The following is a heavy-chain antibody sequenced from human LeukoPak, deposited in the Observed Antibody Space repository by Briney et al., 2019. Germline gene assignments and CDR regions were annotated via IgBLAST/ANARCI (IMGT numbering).Heavy chain of an antibody. CDR3: ARDCGNCGGAPDDTFDI. D-gene: IGHD2-21*01. CDR1: GYTFSTYG. CDR2: IRAYTGNT. J-gene: IGHJ3*02. V-gene: IGHV1-18*01. Sequence: GASVKLSCKASGYTFSTYGISWVRQAPGQGLEWMGWIRAYTGNTNYAQNVQGRVTMTTDTSTSTAYLELRSLRSDDTAVYYCARDCGNCGGAPDDTFDIWGQGTMVTVSS.